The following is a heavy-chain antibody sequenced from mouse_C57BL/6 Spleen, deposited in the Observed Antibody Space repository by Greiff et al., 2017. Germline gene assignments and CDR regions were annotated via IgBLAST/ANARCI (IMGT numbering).Heavy chain of an antibody. D-gene: IGHD2-2*01. CDR2: LYPGSGSP. J-gene: IGHJ2*01. V-gene: IGHV1-55*01. CDR1: GYTFTSYW. CDR3: ARDGYEGYFDD. Sequence: QVQLQQPGAELVTPGASVKMSCKASGYTFTSYWITWVTQRPGPGLEWIGDLYPGSGSPNYNEKFKSKAPLTVDTASSTAYMQRSSLTAEDCAVYYCARDGYEGYFDDWGQGTTLTVSS.